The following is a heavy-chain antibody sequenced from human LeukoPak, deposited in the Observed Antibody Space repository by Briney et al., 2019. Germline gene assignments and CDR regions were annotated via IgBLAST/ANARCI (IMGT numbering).Heavy chain of an antibody. CDR1: GGSFSGYY. CDR2: INHSGST. V-gene: IGHV4-34*01. CDR3: ASSYDYVWGSYRPPYFDY. D-gene: IGHD3-16*02. J-gene: IGHJ4*02. Sequence: SEILSLTCAVYGGSFSGYYWSWIRQPPGKGLEWIGEINHSGSTNYNPSLKSRVTISVDTSKNQFSLKLSSVTAADTAVYYCASSYDYVWGSYRPPYFDYWGQGTLVTVSS.